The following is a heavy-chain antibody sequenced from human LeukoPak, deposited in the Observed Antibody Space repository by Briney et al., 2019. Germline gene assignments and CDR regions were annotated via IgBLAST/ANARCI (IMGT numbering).Heavy chain of an antibody. D-gene: IGHD4-11*01. CDR2: INNDGSST. CDR3: AILRGTVTASDY. CDR1: GFTFSSYW. J-gene: IGHJ4*02. V-gene: IGHV3-74*01. Sequence: LGGSLRLSCAASGFTFSSYWMHWVRQAPGKGLVWVSHINNDGSSTTYADSVEGRFATSRDNAKNTLYLQMNSLRVEDTAVYYCAILRGTVTASDYWGQGTLVTVSS.